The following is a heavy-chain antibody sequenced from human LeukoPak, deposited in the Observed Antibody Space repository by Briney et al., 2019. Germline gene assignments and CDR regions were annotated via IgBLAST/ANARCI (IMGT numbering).Heavy chain of an antibody. J-gene: IGHJ4*02. Sequence: PSETLSPTCTIYGGSFSNYYWSWIRQSPGKGLEWIGEINHSGRTNYNPSLKSRITISVDTSKNQFYLKLSSVTAADTAVYYCARGPWFGESNYCDYWGQGTLVTVSS. D-gene: IGHD3-10*01. CDR2: INHSGRT. V-gene: IGHV4-34*01. CDR1: GGSFSNYY. CDR3: ARGPWFGESNYCDY.